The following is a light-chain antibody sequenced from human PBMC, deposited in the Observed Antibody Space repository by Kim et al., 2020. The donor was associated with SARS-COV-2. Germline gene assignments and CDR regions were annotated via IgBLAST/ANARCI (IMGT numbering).Light chain of an antibody. CDR1: QSVTSSF. J-gene: IGKJ4*01. Sequence: EIVLTQSPGTLSLSPGERATLSCRASQSVTSSFVSWYQQTPGQDPRLLSDGASSRAAGIPDRCSGSGSGKDFTLTISRLQYEDFAAYYGQQDGSPLTSGGGTKVDIK. CDR3: QQDGSPLT. CDR2: GAS. V-gene: IGKV3-20*01.